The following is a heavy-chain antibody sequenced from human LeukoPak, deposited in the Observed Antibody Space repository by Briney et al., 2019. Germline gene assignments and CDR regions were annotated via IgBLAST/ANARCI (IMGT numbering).Heavy chain of an antibody. V-gene: IGHV4-4*09. CDR1: GGSISGYY. D-gene: IGHD3-10*01. CDR2: IYTSGST. CDR3: ARPLRSGWFDP. J-gene: IGHJ5*02. Sequence: SETLSLTCTVSGGSISGYYWSWIRQPPGKGLEWIGYIYTSGSTNYNPSLKSRVTISVDTSKNQFSLKLSSVTAADTAVYYCARPLRSGWFDPWGQGTLATVSS.